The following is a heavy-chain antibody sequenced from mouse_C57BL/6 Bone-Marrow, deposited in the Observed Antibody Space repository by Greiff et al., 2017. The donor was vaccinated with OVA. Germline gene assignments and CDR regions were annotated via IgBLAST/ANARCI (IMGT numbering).Heavy chain of an antibody. Sequence: EVKVEESGGGLVQPGGSMKLSCVASGFTFSNYWMNWVRQSPEKGLEWVAQIRLKSDNYATHYAESVKGRFTISRDDSKSSVYLQMNNLRAEDTGIYYCTIRGFFAYWGQGTLVTVSA. CDR2: IRLKSDNYAT. CDR3: TIRGFFAY. J-gene: IGHJ3*01. CDR1: GFTFSNYW. D-gene: IGHD3-1*01. V-gene: IGHV6-3*01.